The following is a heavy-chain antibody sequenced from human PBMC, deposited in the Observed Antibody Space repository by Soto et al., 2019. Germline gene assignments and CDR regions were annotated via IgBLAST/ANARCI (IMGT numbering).Heavy chain of an antibody. D-gene: IGHD2-15*01. CDR2: INAGNGNT. V-gene: IGHV1-3*01. J-gene: IGHJ4*02. CDR3: ARGPGGPDGPGDY. CDR1: GYTFTSYA. Sequence: ASVKVSCKASGYTFTSYAMHWGRRAPGQRLEWMGWINAGNGNTKYSQRFQGRVTITRDTSASTVYMELSSLRSEDTAVYYCARGPGGPDGPGDYWGQGTLVTVSS.